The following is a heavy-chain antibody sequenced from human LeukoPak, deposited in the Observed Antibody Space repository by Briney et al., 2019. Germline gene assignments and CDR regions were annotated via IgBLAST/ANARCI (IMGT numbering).Heavy chain of an antibody. D-gene: IGHD3-10*02. J-gene: IGHJ6*04. CDR3: AELGITMIGGV. Sequence: GGSLRLSCVASGFTFYSYAMNWVRQTPGKGLEWVSSFSGSGGSTYYADSVKGRFTISRDNSKNTLYLQMNSLSAEDTAVYYCAELGITMIGGVWGKGTTVTISS. CDR1: GFTFYSYA. CDR2: FSGSGGST. V-gene: IGHV3-23*01.